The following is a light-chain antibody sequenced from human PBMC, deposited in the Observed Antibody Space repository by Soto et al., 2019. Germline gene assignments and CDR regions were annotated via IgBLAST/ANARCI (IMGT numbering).Light chain of an antibody. CDR3: CSYGGTRSV. Sequence: QSALTQPASVSGSPGQSITISCTGTSSDVGSHNLVSWYQQYPGQAPKLMIYEVSKRPLGVSARFSASKSGNTASLTISGLQAEDEAYYYCCSYGGTRSVFGGGTQLTVL. CDR2: EVS. V-gene: IGLV2-23*02. CDR1: SSDVGSHNL. J-gene: IGLJ2*01.